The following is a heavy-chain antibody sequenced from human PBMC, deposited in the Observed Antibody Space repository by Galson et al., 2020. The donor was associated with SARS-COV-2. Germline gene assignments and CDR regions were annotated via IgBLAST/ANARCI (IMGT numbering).Heavy chain of an antibody. V-gene: IGHV3-21*01. CDR3: ARDYGSGWLLGDY. D-gene: IGHD6-19*01. CDR2: ISSSSSYI. Sequence: GESLKISCAASGFTFSSYSMNWVRQAPGKGLEWVSSISSSSSYIYYADSVKGRFTISRDHAKNSLYLQMNSLRAEDTAVYYCARDYGSGWLLGDYWGQGTLVTVSS. CDR1: GFTFSSYS. J-gene: IGHJ4*02.